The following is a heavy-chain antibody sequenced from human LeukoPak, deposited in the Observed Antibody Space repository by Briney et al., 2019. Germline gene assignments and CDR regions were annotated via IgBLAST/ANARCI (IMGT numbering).Heavy chain of an antibody. V-gene: IGHV4-59*01. Sequence: PSETLSLTCTVSGGSISSYYWSWIRQPPGKGLEWIGYIYYSGSTNYNPSLKSRVTISVDTSKNQFSLKLSSVTAADTAVYYCARDPVVGANDAFDIWGQGTMVTVSS. CDR2: IYYSGST. CDR3: ARDPVVGANDAFDI. D-gene: IGHD1-26*01. CDR1: GGSISSYY. J-gene: IGHJ3*02.